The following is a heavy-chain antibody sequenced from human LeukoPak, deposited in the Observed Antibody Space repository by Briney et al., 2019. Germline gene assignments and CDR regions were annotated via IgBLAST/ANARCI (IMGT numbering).Heavy chain of an antibody. D-gene: IGHD1-26*01. V-gene: IGHV1-2*02. CDR3: ARDSYTKWELLAGQDAFDI. CDR1: GYTFTGYY. J-gene: IGHJ3*02. Sequence: ASVKVSCKASGYTFTGYYMHWVRQAPGQGLEWMGWINPNSGGTNYAQKFQGRVTMTRDTSISTAYMELSRLRSDDTAVYYCARDSYTKWELLAGQDAFDIWGQGTMVTVSS. CDR2: INPNSGGT.